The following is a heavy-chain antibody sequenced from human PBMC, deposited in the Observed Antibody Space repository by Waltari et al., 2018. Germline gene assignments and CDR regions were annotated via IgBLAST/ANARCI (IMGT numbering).Heavy chain of an antibody. V-gene: IGHV1-69-2*01. D-gene: IGHD1-26*01. J-gene: IGHJ4*02. CDR2: VDPEDGET. CDR1: GYTFTDSY. Sequence: EVQLVQSGAEVKKPGATVKISCKASGYTFTDSYMHWVQQAPGKGLEWMGRVDPEDGETIDAEKFQGRVTITAETSTDTAYMELSSLRSEDTAVYYCATERALRGATRDCGWGQGTLVTVSS. CDR3: ATERALRGATRDCG.